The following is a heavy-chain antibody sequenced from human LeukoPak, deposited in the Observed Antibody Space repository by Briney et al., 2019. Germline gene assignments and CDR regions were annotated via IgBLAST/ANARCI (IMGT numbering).Heavy chain of an antibody. D-gene: IGHD2-2*01. V-gene: IGHV3-30*19. Sequence: GGSLRLSCAASGFTLSSYGMHWVRQAPGQGLEWVAFISYDGSNKYYADSVKGRFTISRDNSKNTLYLQMNSLRAEDTAVYYCARSRPYCSSTSCYFGAFDIWGQGTMVTVSS. CDR1: GFTLSSYG. CDR2: ISYDGSNK. CDR3: ARSRPYCSSTSCYFGAFDI. J-gene: IGHJ3*02.